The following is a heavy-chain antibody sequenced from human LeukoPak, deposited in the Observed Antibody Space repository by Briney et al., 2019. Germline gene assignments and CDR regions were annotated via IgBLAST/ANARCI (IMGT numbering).Heavy chain of an antibody. Sequence: GRSLRLSCAASGFTFDDYAMHWVRHAPGKGLEWVSGISWNSGSIGYADSVKGRFTISRDNAKNSLYLQMNSLRAEDMALYYCAKGADYYYYYMGVWGKGTTVTVSS. CDR3: AKGADYYYYYMGV. V-gene: IGHV3-9*03. CDR1: GFTFDDYA. D-gene: IGHD6-19*01. J-gene: IGHJ6*03. CDR2: ISWNSGSI.